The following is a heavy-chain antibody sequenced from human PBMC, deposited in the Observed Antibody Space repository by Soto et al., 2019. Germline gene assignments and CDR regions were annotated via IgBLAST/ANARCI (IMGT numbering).Heavy chain of an antibody. V-gene: IGHV3-11*01. CDR2: ISSSGSTI. CDR1: GFTFSDYY. J-gene: IGHJ3*02. D-gene: IGHD3-22*01. CDR3: ARDGDYYDSSGYFLRDAFDI. Sequence: QVQLVESGGGLVKPGGSLRLSCAASGFTFSDYYMSWIRQAPGKGLEWVSYISSSGSTISYADSVKGRFIISRDDAKNSLYLEMNSLRAEDTAVYYCARDGDYYDSSGYFLRDAFDIWGQGTLVTVSS.